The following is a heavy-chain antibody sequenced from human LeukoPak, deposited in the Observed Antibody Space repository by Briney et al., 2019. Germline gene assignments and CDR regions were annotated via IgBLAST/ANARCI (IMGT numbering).Heavy chain of an antibody. J-gene: IGHJ4*02. D-gene: IGHD1-26*01. CDR3: ARVRGSYFVDY. CDR2: IYYSGST. Sequence: SETLSLTCTVSGGPVSSGSYYWSWIRQPPGKGLEWIGYIYYSGSTNYNPSLKSRVTISVDTSKNQFSLKLSSVTAADTAVYYCARVRGSYFVDYWGRGTLVTVSS. CDR1: GGPVSSGSYY. V-gene: IGHV4-61*01.